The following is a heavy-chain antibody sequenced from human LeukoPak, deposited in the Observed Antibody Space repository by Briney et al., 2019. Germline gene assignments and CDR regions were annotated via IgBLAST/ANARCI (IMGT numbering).Heavy chain of an antibody. CDR1: GFTFSSYW. J-gene: IGHJ4*02. Sequence: PGGSLRLSCAASGFTFSSYWMSWVRQAPGKGLEWVANIKQDGSEKYYVDSVKGRFTISRDNAKNSLYLQMNSLGAEDTAVYYCARDLSIVTYYDFWSGYAGFDYWGQGTLVTVSS. D-gene: IGHD3-3*01. CDR2: IKQDGSEK. CDR3: ARDLSIVTYYDFWSGYAGFDY. V-gene: IGHV3-7*01.